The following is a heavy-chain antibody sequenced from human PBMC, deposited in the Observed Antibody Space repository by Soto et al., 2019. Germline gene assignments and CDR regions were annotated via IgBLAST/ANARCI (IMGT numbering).Heavy chain of an antibody. D-gene: IGHD6-19*01. J-gene: IGHJ4*02. Sequence: ASVKVSCKASGYTFTSYAMHWVRQAPGQRLEWMGWINAGNGNTKYSQKFQGRVTITRDTSASTAYMEMSSLRSEDTAVYYCAKGWRQWLVTSDFNYWGQGALVTVSS. V-gene: IGHV1-3*01. CDR2: INAGNGNT. CDR3: AKGWRQWLVTSDFNY. CDR1: GYTFTSYA.